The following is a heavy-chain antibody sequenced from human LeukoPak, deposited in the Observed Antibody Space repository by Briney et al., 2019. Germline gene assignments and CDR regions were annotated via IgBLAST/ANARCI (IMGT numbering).Heavy chain of an antibody. D-gene: IGHD4-23*01. CDR3: ARDYGGNSGDEFDN. J-gene: IGHJ4*02. CDR1: GFIFSSYW. Sequence: GGSLRLSCAASGFIFSSYWVSWLRQATEKGLEWVANIKEDGSEKYYVDSVKGRFTISRDNAKNSVYLQMKSLRAEDTAVYYCARDYGGNSGDEFDNWGQGTLVTVSS. CDR2: IKEDGSEK. V-gene: IGHV3-7*01.